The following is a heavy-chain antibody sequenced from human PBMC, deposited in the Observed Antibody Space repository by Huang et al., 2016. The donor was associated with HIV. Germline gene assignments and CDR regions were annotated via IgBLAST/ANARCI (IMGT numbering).Heavy chain of an antibody. D-gene: IGHD3-9*01. CDR3: VRYILTGTFLDS. J-gene: IGHJ4*02. CDR2: INTNTGKP. V-gene: IGHV7-4-1*02. CDR1: GYTFTTYS. Sequence: QVQLVQSGSELRKPGASVKVSCKASGYTFTTYSLIWVRQAPGQGLEWMGWINTNTGKPTYAQCFTGRFVFSLDTTVNTAYLQSSSLKTDDTAKYFCVRYILTGTFLDSWGQGTQVTVSS.